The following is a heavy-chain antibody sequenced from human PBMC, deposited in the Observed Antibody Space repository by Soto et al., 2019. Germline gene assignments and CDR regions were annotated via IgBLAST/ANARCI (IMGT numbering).Heavy chain of an antibody. Sequence: SXKVSCEASGYAXTFGFCWVRQAPGQGLEWMGCIVASDGSTNSAKKFRGRISLTTDTSTNKAYMDLLSMTSEDTAVYFCATYYFGSGSYYRFDNWGQGTLGTVS. D-gene: IGHD3-10*01. V-gene: IGHV1-18*01. CDR3: ATYYFGSGSYYRFDN. J-gene: IGHJ4*02. CDR1: GYAXTFG. CDR2: IVASDGST.